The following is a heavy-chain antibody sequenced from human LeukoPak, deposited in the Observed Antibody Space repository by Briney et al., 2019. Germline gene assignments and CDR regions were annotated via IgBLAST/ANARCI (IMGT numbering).Heavy chain of an antibody. CDR3: VKHSGTPTSFYTCYFDF. Sequence: PGGSLRLSCAVSGFTFSTYSMNWVRQAPGKGLEWVSTISGSATTTYYADSVKGRFTISRDNSKNTLFLQMSSLRAEDTAVYYCVKHSGTPTSFYTCYFDFWGQGTLVTVSS. J-gene: IGHJ4*02. CDR1: GFTFSTYS. CDR2: ISGSATTT. V-gene: IGHV3-23*01. D-gene: IGHD2-2*02.